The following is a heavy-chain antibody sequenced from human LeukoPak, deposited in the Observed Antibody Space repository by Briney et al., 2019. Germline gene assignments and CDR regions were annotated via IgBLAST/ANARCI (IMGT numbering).Heavy chain of an antibody. CDR3: ARGHYDVLAASYKWTPDY. D-gene: IGHD3-9*01. J-gene: IGHJ4*02. CDR2: INHSGST. V-gene: IGHV4-34*01. CDR1: GGSFSGYY. Sequence: SDTLSLTCTVYGGSFSGYYWSWIRQPPGKGLEWIGEINHSGSTNYNPSLKSRVTISVDTSKNQFSLKLSSVTAADTAVYYCARGHYDVLAASYKWTPDYWGQGTLVTVSS.